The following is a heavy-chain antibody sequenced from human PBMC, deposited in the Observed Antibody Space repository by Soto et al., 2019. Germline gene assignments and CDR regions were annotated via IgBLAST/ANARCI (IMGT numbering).Heavy chain of an antibody. CDR2: IYTDGTT. J-gene: IGHJ4*02. CDR1: GDSISDYFY. V-gene: IGHV4-4*07. D-gene: IGHD2-15*01. Sequence: SETLSLTCTVSGDSISDYFYWSWIRQPAGKGLEWIGRIYTDGTTKYNPSLKSRVTLSLDKSKNQFSLRLSSVTAADTAVYYFAREVRGGFTGIFDQWGRGSRVTVSS. CDR3: AREVRGGFTGIFDQ.